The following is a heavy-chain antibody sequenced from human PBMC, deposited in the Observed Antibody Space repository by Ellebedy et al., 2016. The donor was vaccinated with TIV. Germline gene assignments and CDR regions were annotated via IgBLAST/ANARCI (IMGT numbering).Heavy chain of an antibody. J-gene: IGHJ6*02. D-gene: IGHD3-10*01. CDR3: ASVNYGLGSHHSYYYYYGMDV. CDR2: INHSGST. CDR1: GGSFSGYY. Sequence: MPSETLSLTCAVYGGSFSGYYWSWIRQPPGKGLEWIGEINHSGSTNYNPSLKSRVTISVDTSKNQFSLKLSSVTAADTAVYYCASVNYGLGSHHSYYYYYGMDVWGQGTTVTVSS. V-gene: IGHV4-34*01.